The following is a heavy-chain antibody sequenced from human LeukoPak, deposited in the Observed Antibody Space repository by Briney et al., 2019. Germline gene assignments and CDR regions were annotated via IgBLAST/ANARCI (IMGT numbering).Heavy chain of an antibody. J-gene: IGHJ1*01. Sequence: SETLSLTCAVYGGSFSGYYWSWIRQPPGKGLEWIGEINHGGSTNYNPSLKSRVIISVDTSKNQFSLKLSSATAADTAVYYCARQGSNWYFEYFQHWGQGTLVIVSS. CDR1: GGSFSGYY. V-gene: IGHV4-34*01. D-gene: IGHD4-11*01. CDR2: INHGGST. CDR3: ARQGSNWYFEYFQH.